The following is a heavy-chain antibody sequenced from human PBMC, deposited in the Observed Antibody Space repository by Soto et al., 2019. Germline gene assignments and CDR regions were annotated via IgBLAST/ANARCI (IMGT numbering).Heavy chain of an antibody. Sequence: GESLKISCKGSGYTFTSYWISWVRQMPGKGLEWMGRIDPSDSYTNYSPSFQGHVTISADKSISTAFLQWSSLKASDTAMYYCARRPKQPDAYYDSSVPFDYWGKGPLVTVPS. CDR2: IDPSDSYT. CDR3: ARRPKQPDAYYDSSVPFDY. J-gene: IGHJ4*02. D-gene: IGHD3-22*01. CDR1: GYTFTSYW. V-gene: IGHV5-10-1*01.